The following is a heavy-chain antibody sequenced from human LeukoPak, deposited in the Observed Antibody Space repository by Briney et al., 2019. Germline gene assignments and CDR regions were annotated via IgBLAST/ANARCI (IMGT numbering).Heavy chain of an antibody. V-gene: IGHV1-18*01. CDR3: ARVDFWSGYYGEGFDY. CDR2: ISAYNGNT. CDR1: GYSFTSFG. J-gene: IGHJ4*02. Sequence: ASVKVSCKASGYSFTSFGISWVRQAPGQGLEWMGWISAYNGNTKYAQKLQGRVTMTTDTSTSTAYMELRSLRSDDTAVYYCARVDFWSGYYGEGFDYWGQGTLVTVSS. D-gene: IGHD3-3*01.